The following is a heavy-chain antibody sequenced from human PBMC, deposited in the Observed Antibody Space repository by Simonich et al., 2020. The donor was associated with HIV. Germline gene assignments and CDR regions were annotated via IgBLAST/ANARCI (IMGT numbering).Heavy chain of an antibody. CDR3: TLHTTFDY. D-gene: IGHD1-26*01. CDR1: GFTFSNAW. J-gene: IGHJ4*02. CDR2: NKSKTAGVTT. Sequence: EVQLVESGGGLVKPGGSLRLSCAASGFTFSNAWMTWVRQAPGKGVEWVGGNKSKTAGVTTDYAAPVKGRFTISRDDSKNTLYLQMNSLKTEDTAVYYCTLHTTFDYWGQGTLVTVSS. V-gene: IGHV3-15*01.